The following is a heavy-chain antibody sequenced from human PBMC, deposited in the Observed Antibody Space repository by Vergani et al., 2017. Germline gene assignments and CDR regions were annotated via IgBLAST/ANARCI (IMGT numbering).Heavy chain of an antibody. D-gene: IGHD3-9*01. CDR1: GFSLTTGGEG. V-gene: IGHV2-5*01. CDR3: VHRLGYFDWDGAFDV. J-gene: IGHJ3*01. CDR2: VYWNDDE. Sequence: QITLRESGPTLVKPTQTLTLTCPFSGFSLTTGGEGVGWIRQPPGPALEWLAFVYWNDDERYSPSLKSRVTITKDTTKNEVILTMATMDPVDTATYYCVHRLGYFDWDGAFDVWGPGTMVTVSS.